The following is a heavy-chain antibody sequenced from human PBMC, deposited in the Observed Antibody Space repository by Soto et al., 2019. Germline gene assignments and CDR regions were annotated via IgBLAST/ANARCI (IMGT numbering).Heavy chain of an antibody. Sequence: PSGTLSLTCAAYGGSFSGYYWMWMRQPQGKGLEWIGEINHSGSTTYNPSVKNRVSISVDTSRKLFSLKLSSLTAADTDVYYCARENAMIVFVERDAPDKYYLDYWGQGTQVTVSS. D-gene: IGHD3-22*01. CDR1: GGSFSGYY. V-gene: IGHV4-34*01. CDR2: INHSGST. CDR3: ARENAMIVFVERDAPDKYYLDY. J-gene: IGHJ4*02.